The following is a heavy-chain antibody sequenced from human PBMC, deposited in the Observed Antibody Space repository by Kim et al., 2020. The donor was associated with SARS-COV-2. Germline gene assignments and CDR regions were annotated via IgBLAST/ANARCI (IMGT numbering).Heavy chain of an antibody. J-gene: IGHJ4*02. CDR2: IWYDGSNE. CDR3: ARDLSGYNLDY. Sequence: GGSLRLSCAASGFSFSGYGMHWVRQAPGKGLEWVAVIWYDGSNENYVDSVKGRFTISRDNSKNTLYLQMNSLRGEDTAVYYCARDLSGYNLDYWGQGTLVTVSS. CDR1: GFSFSGYG. D-gene: IGHD5-12*01. V-gene: IGHV3-33*01.